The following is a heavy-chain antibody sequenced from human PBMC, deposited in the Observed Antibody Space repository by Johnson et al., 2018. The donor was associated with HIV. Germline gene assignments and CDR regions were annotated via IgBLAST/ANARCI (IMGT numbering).Heavy chain of an antibody. D-gene: IGHD3-3*01. CDR2: ISWNGGST. J-gene: IGHJ3*02. Sequence: EVQLVESGGGVVRPGGSLRLSCAASGFKFDNFGMSWVRQAPGKGLEWVSGISWNGGSTNYAESVKGRFTMSRDNDKDSLYLQMKNLRVDDTALYYCARVTIFGVTKVDAFDIWGQGTKVTVSS. V-gene: IGHV3-20*04. CDR1: GFKFDNFG. CDR3: ARVTIFGVTKVDAFDI.